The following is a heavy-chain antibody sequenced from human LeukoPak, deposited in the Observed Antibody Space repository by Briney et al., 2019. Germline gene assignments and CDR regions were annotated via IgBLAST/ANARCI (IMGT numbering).Heavy chain of an antibody. CDR2: INSDGSST. Sequence: PGGSLRLSCAASGFTFSSYWMHWVRQAPGKGLVWVSRINSDGSSTSYADSVKGRFTISRDNAKNTLYLQMNSLRAEDTAVYFCAKGLDYNWFDPWGQGTLVTVSS. CDR3: AKGLDYNWFDP. V-gene: IGHV3-74*01. J-gene: IGHJ5*02. CDR1: GFTFSSYW. D-gene: IGHD3-9*01.